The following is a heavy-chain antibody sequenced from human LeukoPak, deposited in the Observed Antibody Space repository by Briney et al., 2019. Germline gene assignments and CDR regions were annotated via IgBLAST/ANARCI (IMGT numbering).Heavy chain of an antibody. CDR2: IYYSGST. CDR1: GGSISSYY. Sequence: SETLSLTCTVSGGSISSYYWSWIRQPPGKGLEWIGYIYYSGSTNYNPSLKSRVTISVDTSKNQFSLKLSSVTAADTAVYYCATDTPDGAAAFDPWGQGTLVTVSS. J-gene: IGHJ5*02. V-gene: IGHV4-59*12. CDR3: ATDTPDGAAAFDP. D-gene: IGHD6-13*01.